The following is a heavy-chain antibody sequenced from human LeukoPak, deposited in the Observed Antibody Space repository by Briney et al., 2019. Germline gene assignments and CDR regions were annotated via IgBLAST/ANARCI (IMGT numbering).Heavy chain of an antibody. J-gene: IGHJ4*02. V-gene: IGHV3-66*01. Sequence: GGSLRLSCAASGFTVSSNYMSWVRQAPGKGLEWVSVIYSGGSTYYADSVKGRFTISRDNSKNTLYLQMNSLRAEDTAVYYCAREGAFYSGSYPFDYWGQGTLVTVSS. CDR2: IYSGGST. CDR3: AREGAFYSGSYPFDY. D-gene: IGHD1-26*01. CDR1: GFTVSSNY.